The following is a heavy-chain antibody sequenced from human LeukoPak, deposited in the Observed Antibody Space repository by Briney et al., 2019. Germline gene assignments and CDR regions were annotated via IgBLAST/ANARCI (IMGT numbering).Heavy chain of an antibody. CDR2: ISWNSGNI. D-gene: IGHD3-22*01. Sequence: GGSLRLSCAASGFTSDDYAMHWVRQTPGKGLEWVSGISWNSGNIHYADSVKGRFTISRDNAKNSLYLQMNSLRAEDTALYYCAKGDDSSGYYKGGDYWGQGTLVTVSS. CDR1: GFTSDDYA. CDR3: AKGDDSSGYYKGGDY. V-gene: IGHV3-9*02. J-gene: IGHJ4*02.